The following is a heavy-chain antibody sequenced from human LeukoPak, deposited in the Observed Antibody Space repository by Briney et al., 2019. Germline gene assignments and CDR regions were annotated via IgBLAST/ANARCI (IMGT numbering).Heavy chain of an antibody. V-gene: IGHV3-23*01. CDR3: ARVRYGELDV. CDR1: GFTFSSYA. Sequence: GGSLRLSCAASGFTFSSYAMSWVRQAPGKGLEWVSSMSGSGGSTYYADSVNGRFTISRDDSKNTLYLQMNGLRAEDTAVYYCARVRYGELDVWGQGTTVTVSS. D-gene: IGHD4-17*01. CDR2: MSGSGGST. J-gene: IGHJ6*02.